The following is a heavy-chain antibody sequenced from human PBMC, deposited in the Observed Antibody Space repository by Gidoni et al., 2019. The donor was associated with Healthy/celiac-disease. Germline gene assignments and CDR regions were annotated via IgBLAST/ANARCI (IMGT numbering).Heavy chain of an antibody. CDR2: IRRKANSYAT. D-gene: IGHD1-26*01. CDR1: GFTFSGSA. J-gene: IGHJ4*02. Sequence: EVELVESGGGLVQPGGSLKLSCAASGFTFSGSAMHWVRQASGKGLEWVGRIRRKANSYATAYAASVKGRFTISRDDSKNTAYLQMNSLKTEDTAVYYCTIIVGATALDFDYWGQGTLVTVSS. V-gene: IGHV3-73*02. CDR3: TIIVGATALDFDY.